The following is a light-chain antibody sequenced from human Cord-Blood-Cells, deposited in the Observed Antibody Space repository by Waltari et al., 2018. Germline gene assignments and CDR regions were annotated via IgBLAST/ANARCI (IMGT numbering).Light chain of an antibody. J-gene: IGLJ2*01. CDR2: DGS. CDR3: SSYTSSSTLV. V-gene: IGLV2-14*01. Sequence: QSALTQPASVSGSPGQSITLSCTGTSSDVGGYNYVSWYHQHTGKPPKLMIYDGSKRPSGVSNRFSGSKSGNTASLTISGLQAEDEADYYCSSYTSSSTLVFGGGTKLTVL. CDR1: SSDVGGYNY.